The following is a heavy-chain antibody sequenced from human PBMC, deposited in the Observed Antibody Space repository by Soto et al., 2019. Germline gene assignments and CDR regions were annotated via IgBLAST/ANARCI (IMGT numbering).Heavy chain of an antibody. J-gene: IGHJ4*02. CDR3: ASGVRGVTSANDY. V-gene: IGHV4-34*01. CDR1: GGSFSGYY. CDR2: INHSGST. Sequence: QVQLQQWGAGLLKPSETLSLTCAVYGGSFSGYYWSWIRQPPGKGLEWIGEINHSGSTNYNPSLTGRVTISVDTSKNQFSLKLSSVTAADTAVYYCASGVRGVTSANDYWGQGTLVTVSS. D-gene: IGHD3-10*01.